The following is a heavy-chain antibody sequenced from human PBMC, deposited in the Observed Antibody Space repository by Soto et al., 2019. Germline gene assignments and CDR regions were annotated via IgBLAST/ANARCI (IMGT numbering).Heavy chain of an antibody. CDR3: ARGDAINWFDP. CDR2: ISYSGST. V-gene: IGHV4-61*01. D-gene: IGHD2-2*01. Sequence: SETLSLTCTVSGGSVSSGTFYWSWIRQPPGKGLEWIGYISYSGSTNYNPSPKSRVTISVDTSKNQFSLKLSSVTAADTAIYYCARGDAINWFDPWGQGTLVTVSS. CDR1: GGSVSSGTFY. J-gene: IGHJ5*02.